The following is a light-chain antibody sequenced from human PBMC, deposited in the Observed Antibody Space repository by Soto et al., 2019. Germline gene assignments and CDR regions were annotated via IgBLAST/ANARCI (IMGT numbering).Light chain of an antibody. V-gene: IGLV2-14*01. J-gene: IGLJ3*02. Sequence: QSALTQPASVSGSPGQSITISCTGTSSDVGAFNYVSWYQQHPGKTPKLIIYEVTNRPSGVSNRFSGSKSGNTASLTISGLQAEDEADYYWNSYASTSARQFGGGTKLTVL. CDR1: SSDVGAFNY. CDR3: NSYASTSARQ. CDR2: EVT.